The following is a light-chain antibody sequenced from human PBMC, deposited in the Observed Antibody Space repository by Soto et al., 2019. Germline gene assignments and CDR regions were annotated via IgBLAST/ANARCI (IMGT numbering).Light chain of an antibody. CDR3: SSYTGSSTVI. J-gene: IGLJ2*01. Sequence: QSALTQPAPVSGSPGQSITISCTGTSSDVGGYNYVAWYQQHPGKAPKLMIYEVNNRPSGVSNRFSGSKSDNTASLTISGLQAEDEADYYCSSYTGSSTVIFGGGTQLTVL. CDR2: EVN. CDR1: SSDVGGYNY. V-gene: IGLV2-14*01.